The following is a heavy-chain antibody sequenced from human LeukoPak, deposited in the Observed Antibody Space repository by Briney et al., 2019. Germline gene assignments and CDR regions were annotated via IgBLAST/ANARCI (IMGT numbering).Heavy chain of an antibody. CDR1: GGSISSSSYY. CDR3: ARHVGQQLFYYYYGLDV. D-gene: IGHD6-13*01. J-gene: IGHJ6*02. V-gene: IGHV4-39*01. Sequence: PSETLSLTCTVSGGSISSSSYYWGWIRQPPGKGLEWIGSMYYSGSTYYNPSLKSRVTISVDTSKNQFSLKLSSVIVADTAVYYCARHVGQQLFYYYYGLDVWGQGATVTVSS. CDR2: MYYSGST.